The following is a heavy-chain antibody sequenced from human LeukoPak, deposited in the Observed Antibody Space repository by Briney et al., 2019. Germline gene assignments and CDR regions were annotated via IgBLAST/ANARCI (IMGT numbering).Heavy chain of an antibody. J-gene: IGHJ4*02. D-gene: IGHD3-22*01. V-gene: IGHV1-24*01. CDR1: GYTLTELS. Sequence: ASVKVSCKVSGYTLTELSMHWVRQAPGKGLEWMGGFDPEDGETIYAQKFQGRVTMTEDTSTDTAYTELSSLRSEDTAVYYCATPPRYYDSSGYTYWGQGTLVTVSS. CDR3: ATPPRYYDSSGYTY. CDR2: FDPEDGET.